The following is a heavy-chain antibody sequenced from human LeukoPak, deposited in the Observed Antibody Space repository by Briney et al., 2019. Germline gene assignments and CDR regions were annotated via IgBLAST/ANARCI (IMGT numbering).Heavy chain of an antibody. CDR3: VRDWRYAFDI. CDR2: IGGSD. D-gene: IGHD3-3*01. V-gene: IGHV3-48*04. J-gene: IGHJ3*02. Sequence: GGSLRLSCAASGFSFSTYTMNWVRQAPGKGLEWVSHIGGSDHYADSERGRFTISRDNAKSSLYLQMNSLRAEDSAVYYCVRDWRYAFDIWGRGTMVTVSS. CDR1: GFSFSTYT.